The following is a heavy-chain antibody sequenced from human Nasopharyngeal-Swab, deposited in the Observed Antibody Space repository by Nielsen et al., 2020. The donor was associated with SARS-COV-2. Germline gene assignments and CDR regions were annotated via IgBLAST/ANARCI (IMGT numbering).Heavy chain of an antibody. J-gene: IGHJ6*02. D-gene: IGHD3-10*01. CDR2: IYYSGST. V-gene: IGHV4-30-4*01. CDR3: ARAPMVRGVIRHYYYYGMDV. CDR1: GGSISSGDYY. Sequence: SETLSLTCTVSGGSISSGDYYWSWIRQPPGKGLEWIGYIYYSGSTYYNPSLKSRVTISVDTSKNQFSLKPSSVTAADTAVYYCARAPMVRGVIRHYYYYGMDVWGQGTTVTVSS.